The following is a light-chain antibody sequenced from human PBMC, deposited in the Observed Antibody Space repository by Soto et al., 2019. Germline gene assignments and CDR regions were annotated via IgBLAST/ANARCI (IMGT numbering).Light chain of an antibody. V-gene: IGKV1-5*01. Sequence: IPMTQSPSTLSASVGDRVTITCRASQSINNWLAWYQQKPGKAPKLLIYDASSLESGVPSRFSGSGSGTEFTLTISSLQPDDFATYYCQQYDSYPWTFGQGTKVDIK. CDR2: DAS. J-gene: IGKJ1*01. CDR3: QQYDSYPWT. CDR1: QSINNW.